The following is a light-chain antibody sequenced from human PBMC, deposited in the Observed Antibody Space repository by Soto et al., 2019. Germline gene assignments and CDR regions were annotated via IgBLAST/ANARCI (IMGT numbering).Light chain of an antibody. CDR1: QSVRSSY. CDR2: GAS. CDR3: QQYGSSPMYT. Sequence: DIVLTQSPGTLSLSPGERATLSCRASQSVRSSYLAWYQQKLGQAPRLLIYGASSRATGITDRFSGSGSWTDFTLTIIRLEPEDFAVYYCQQYGSSPMYTFGQGTKLEIK. J-gene: IGKJ2*01. V-gene: IGKV3-20*01.